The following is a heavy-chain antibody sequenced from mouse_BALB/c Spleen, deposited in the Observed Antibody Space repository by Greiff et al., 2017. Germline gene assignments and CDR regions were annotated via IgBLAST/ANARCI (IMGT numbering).Heavy chain of an antibody. D-gene: IGHD1-2*01. CDR3: ARTYYGLFDY. J-gene: IGHJ2*01. V-gene: IGHV1-20*02. Sequence: EVKLVESGPELVKPGASVKISCKASGYSFTGYFMNWVMQSHGKSLEWIGRINPYNGDTFYNQKFKGKATLTVDKSSSTAHMELRSLASEDSAVYYCARTYYGLFDYWGQGTTLTVSS. CDR1: GYSFTGYF. CDR2: INPYNGDT.